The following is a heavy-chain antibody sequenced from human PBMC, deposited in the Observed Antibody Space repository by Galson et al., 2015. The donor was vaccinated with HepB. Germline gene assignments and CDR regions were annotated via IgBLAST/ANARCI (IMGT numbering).Heavy chain of an antibody. CDR1: GFTFSSYA. CDR3: TRGACSSGCPRDY. CDR2: IWYDGSNK. J-gene: IGHJ4*02. V-gene: IGHV3-33*01. D-gene: IGHD6-19*01. Sequence: SLRLSCAASGFTFSSYAMHWVRQAPGKGLEWVAVIWYDGSNKYYAESVSGRFTISRDNSKNTLYLQMNSLRVEDTAVYHCTRGACSSGCPRDYWGQGILVTVSS.